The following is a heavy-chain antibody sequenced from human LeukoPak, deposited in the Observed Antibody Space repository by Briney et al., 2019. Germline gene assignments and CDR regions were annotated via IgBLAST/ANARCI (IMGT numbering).Heavy chain of an antibody. V-gene: IGHV1-2*02. D-gene: IGHD6-13*01. CDR2: INPNSGGT. J-gene: IGHJ6*03. CDR1: GYTFTGYY. CDR3: ARGATAGRFSLRPTGAYYMDV. Sequence: ASVKVSCKASGYTFTGYYMHWVRQAPGQGLEWMGWINPNSGGTNCAQKFQGRVTMTRDTSINTAYMELSSLRFDDTAVYYCARGATAGRFSLRPTGAYYMDVWGKGATVTVSS.